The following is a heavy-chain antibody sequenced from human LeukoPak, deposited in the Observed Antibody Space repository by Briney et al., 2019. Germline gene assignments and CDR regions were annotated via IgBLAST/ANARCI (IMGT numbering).Heavy chain of an antibody. CDR3: ASSRDYAHDY. V-gene: IGHV3-30*03. CDR1: GFTFSSYG. Sequence: GRSLRLSCAASGFTFSSYGMHWVRQAPGKGLEWVAVISYDGSNKYYADSVKGRFTISRDNSKNTLYLQMNSLRAEDTAVYYCASSRDYAHDYWGQGTVVTVSS. J-gene: IGHJ4*02. CDR2: ISYDGSNK. D-gene: IGHD4-17*01.